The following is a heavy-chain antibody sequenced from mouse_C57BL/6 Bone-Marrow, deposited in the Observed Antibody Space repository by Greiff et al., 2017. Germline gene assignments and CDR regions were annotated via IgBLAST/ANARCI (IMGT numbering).Heavy chain of an antibody. CDR2: IDPSDSYT. CDR1: GYTFTSYW. V-gene: IGHV1-59*01. D-gene: IGHD3-2*02. Sequence: QVQLQQPGAELVRPGTSVKLSCKASGYTFTSYWMHWVKQRPGQGLEWIGVIDPSDSYTNYNQKFKGKATLTVDTSSSTAYMQLSSLTSEDSAVYYCARGAQATAYWGQGTLVTVSA. CDR3: ARGAQATAY. J-gene: IGHJ3*01.